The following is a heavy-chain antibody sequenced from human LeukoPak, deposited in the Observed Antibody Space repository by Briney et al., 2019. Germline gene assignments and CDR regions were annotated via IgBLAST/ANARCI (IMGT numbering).Heavy chain of an antibody. J-gene: IGHJ4*02. D-gene: IGHD1-26*01. Sequence: GGSLRLSCAASGFTFSSFGMHWVRQAPGKGLEWVAFIGYYGNNKYDADSVKGRFTISRDNSKNTLYLQMNSLRPEDTAMYYWAKADGGAITGRALDYWGQGTLVTVSS. V-gene: IGHV3-30*02. CDR3: AKADGGAITGRALDY. CDR2: IGYYGNNK. CDR1: GFTFSSFG.